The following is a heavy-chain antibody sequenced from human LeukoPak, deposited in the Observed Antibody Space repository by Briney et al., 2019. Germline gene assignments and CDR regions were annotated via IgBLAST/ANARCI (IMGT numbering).Heavy chain of an antibody. CDR3: ATTVTTRSPYYFDY. Sequence: GEPLKICFKGSGYSFTSYWTSGVRQMPGKGLEGMGRIDPSDSYTNYSPSFQGHVTISADKSISTAYLQWRSLKASYTAMYYCATTVTTRSPYYFDYWGQGTLVTVSS. V-gene: IGHV5-10-1*01. D-gene: IGHD4-17*01. J-gene: IGHJ4*02. CDR2: IDPSDSYT. CDR1: GYSFTSYW.